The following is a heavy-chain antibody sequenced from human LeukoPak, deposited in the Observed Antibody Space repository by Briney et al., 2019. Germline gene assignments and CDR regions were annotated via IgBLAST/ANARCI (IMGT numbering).Heavy chain of an antibody. CDR3: ARGATVITPPLDY. CDR2: IGYSSYI. V-gene: IGHV3-21*01. D-gene: IGHD4-23*01. Sequence: GGSLRLSCAASGFTFSGFGMHWVRQAPGKGLEWVSSIGYSSYIYYADSVKGRFTISRDNAKSSLYLQLNSLRAEDTAVYYCARGATVITPPLDYWGQGTLVTVSS. J-gene: IGHJ4*02. CDR1: GFTFSGFG.